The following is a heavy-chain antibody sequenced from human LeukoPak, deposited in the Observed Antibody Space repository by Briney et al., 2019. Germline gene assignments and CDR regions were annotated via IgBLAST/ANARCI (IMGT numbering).Heavy chain of an antibody. Sequence: GESLKISCKGSGYSFTTYWVAWVRQMPGKGLEWLGVIYPGDSDATYSPSFQGQVTISADKSISTAYLQWSSLKASDTAMYYCARPRGRRDSSSWTVFDYWGQGTLVTVSS. CDR3: ARPRGRRDSSSWTVFDY. V-gene: IGHV5-51*01. CDR2: IYPGDSDA. D-gene: IGHD6-13*01. CDR1: GYSFTTYW. J-gene: IGHJ4*02.